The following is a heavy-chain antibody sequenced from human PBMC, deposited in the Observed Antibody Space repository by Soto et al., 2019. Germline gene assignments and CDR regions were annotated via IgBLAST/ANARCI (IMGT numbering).Heavy chain of an antibody. V-gene: IGHV1-2*02. CDR1: GYTFTGYY. J-gene: IGHJ4*02. D-gene: IGHD2-15*01. CDR2: INTNSGGT. CDR3: ARAYGGSGWPDY. Sequence: ASVKVSCKTSGYTFTGYYMHWVRPAPGQRLEWMGWINTNSGGTTYAQKFQGRVTMTRDTSTSTLYMELSSLRSEDTAVFYCARAYGGSGWPDYWGQGTLDTVSS.